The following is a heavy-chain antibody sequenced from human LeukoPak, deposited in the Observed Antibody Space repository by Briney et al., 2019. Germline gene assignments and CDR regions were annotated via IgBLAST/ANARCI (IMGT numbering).Heavy chain of an antibody. CDR2: IRYDGSNK. D-gene: IGHD6-19*01. Sequence: PGGSLRLSCGASGFTFSNAWMSWVRQAPGKGLEWVAFIRYDGSNKYYADSVKGRFTISRDNAKNSLYLQMNSLRAEDTAVYYCAREPGYSSGWYGSLGAFDIWGQGTMVTVSS. V-gene: IGHV3-33*08. CDR3: AREPGYSSGWYGSLGAFDI. CDR1: GFTFSNAW. J-gene: IGHJ3*02.